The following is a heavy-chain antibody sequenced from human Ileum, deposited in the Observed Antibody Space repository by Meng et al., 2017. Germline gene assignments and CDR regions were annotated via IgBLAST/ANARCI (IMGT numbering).Heavy chain of an antibody. CDR3: ARGGGRYGPDFDY. D-gene: IGHD3-16*01. Sequence: QVQLQRWGAGLLTPSETLSLTCAVYGGSFSGYYWSWIRQPPGKGLEWIGEINHSGSTNYNPSLKSRVTISVDTSKNQFSLKLSSVTAADTAVYYCARGGGRYGPDFDYWGQGTLVTVSS. J-gene: IGHJ4*02. CDR2: INHSGST. CDR1: GGSFSGYY. V-gene: IGHV4-34*01.